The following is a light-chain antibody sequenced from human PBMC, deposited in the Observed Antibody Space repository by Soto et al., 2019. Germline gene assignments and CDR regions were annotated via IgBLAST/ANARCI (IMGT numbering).Light chain of an antibody. CDR2: DAS. J-gene: IGKJ2*01. Sequence: EIVLTQSPSTLSLSPGERATLSCRASQSVSTYLAWYQQKPGQAPRLLIYDASNRATGIPGRFSGSGSGTDFILTISSLVPEDFVVYYCQQRSNWPPKTFGQGTKLEIK. CDR3: QQRSNWPPKT. V-gene: IGKV3-11*01. CDR1: QSVSTY.